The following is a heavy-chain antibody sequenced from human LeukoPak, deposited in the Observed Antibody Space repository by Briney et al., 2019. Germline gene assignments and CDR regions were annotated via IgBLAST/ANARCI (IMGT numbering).Heavy chain of an antibody. Sequence: GGSLRLSCAASGFTVSSNYMSWVRQAPGKGLEWVSSISSSSSYIYYADSVKGRFTISRDNAKNSLYLQMNSPRAEDTAVYYCARGRNWFDPWGQGTLVTVSS. V-gene: IGHV3-21*01. CDR2: ISSSSSYI. CDR1: GFTVSSNY. CDR3: ARGRNWFDP. J-gene: IGHJ5*02.